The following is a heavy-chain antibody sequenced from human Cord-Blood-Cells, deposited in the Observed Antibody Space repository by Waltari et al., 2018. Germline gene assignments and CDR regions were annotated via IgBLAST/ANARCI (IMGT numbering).Heavy chain of an antibody. J-gene: IGHJ4*02. CDR2: IYYSGST. V-gene: IGHV4-59*01. D-gene: IGHD3-10*01. CDR1: GGSISSYY. Sequence: QVQLQESGPGLVKPSETLSLTCTVSGGSISSYYWSWIRQPPGKGLEWIWYIYYSGSTNYNPSLKSRVTISVDTSKNQFSLKLSSVTAADTAVYYCARFGDYFDYWGQGTLVTVSS. CDR3: ARFGDYFDY.